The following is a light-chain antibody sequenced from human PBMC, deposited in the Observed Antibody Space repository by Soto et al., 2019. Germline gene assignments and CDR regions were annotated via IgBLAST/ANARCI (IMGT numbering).Light chain of an antibody. CDR3: QSYDSSRSGWV. CDR2: GNS. J-gene: IGLJ3*02. CDR1: SSNIGAGYD. V-gene: IGLV1-40*01. Sequence: QSVLTQPPSVSRAPGQRVTISCTGSSSNIGAGYDVHWYQQLPGTAPKLLIYGNSNRPSGVPDRFSGSKSGTSASLAITGLQAEDEAEYYCQSYDSSRSGWVFGGGTKVTVL.